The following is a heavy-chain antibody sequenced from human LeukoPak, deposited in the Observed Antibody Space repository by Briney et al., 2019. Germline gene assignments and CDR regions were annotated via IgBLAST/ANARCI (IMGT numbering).Heavy chain of an antibody. CDR3: ARSRLDFWSGYYASYFDY. CDR2: IYYSGST. V-gene: IGHV4-59*01. CDR1: GGSISSYY. D-gene: IGHD3-3*01. J-gene: IGHJ4*02. Sequence: SETLPLTCTVSGGSISSYYWSWIRQPPGKGLEWIGYIYYSGSTNYNPSLKSRVTISVDTSKNQFSLKLSSVTAADTAVYYCARSRLDFWSGYYASYFDYWGQGTLVTVSS.